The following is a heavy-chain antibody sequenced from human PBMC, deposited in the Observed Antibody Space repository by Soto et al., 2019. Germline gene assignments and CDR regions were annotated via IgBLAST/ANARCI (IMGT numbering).Heavy chain of an antibody. V-gene: IGHV1-3*01. CDR1: GYTFTSYG. CDR3: VRRHVSATGIDLFDP. D-gene: IGHD6-13*01. CDR2: INAANGDT. J-gene: IGHJ5*02. Sequence: ASVKVSCKASGYTFTSYGLHWVRQAPGQRREWMGWINAANGDTKYSPKFQGRVTITRDTSASTAYMELSSLRSEDTAVYYCVRRHVSATGIDLFDPWGQGTLVTVSS.